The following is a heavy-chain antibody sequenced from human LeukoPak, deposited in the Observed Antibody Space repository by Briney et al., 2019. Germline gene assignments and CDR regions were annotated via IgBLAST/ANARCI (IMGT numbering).Heavy chain of an antibody. V-gene: IGHV1-2*02. D-gene: IGHD1-26*01. Sequence: GASVKVSCMASGYTFTGYYIHWVRQAPGQGLEWMGWIIPNSGGTKYAQKFQDRVTMTRDTSISTAYMELSSLTYDDTAVYYCARGVLLQGRGAFDIWGQGAMVTVSS. CDR2: IIPNSGGT. J-gene: IGHJ3*02. CDR1: GYTFTGYY. CDR3: ARGVLLQGRGAFDI.